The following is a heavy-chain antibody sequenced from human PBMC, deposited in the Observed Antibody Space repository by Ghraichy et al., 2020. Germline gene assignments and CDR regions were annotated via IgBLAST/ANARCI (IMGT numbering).Heavy chain of an antibody. J-gene: IGHJ4*02. V-gene: IGHV5-51*01. CDR2: IYPGDSDT. CDR1: RSSFTTYW. Sequence: GESLNISCKGSRSSFTTYWIGWVRQMPGKGLEWLGIIYPGDSDTRYSPSFQGQVTISADKSISTAYLQWSSLKASDTAMYYCARRGRLGYSFGYPDYWGQGSLVTVSS. D-gene: IGHD5-18*01. CDR3: ARRGRLGYSFGYPDY.